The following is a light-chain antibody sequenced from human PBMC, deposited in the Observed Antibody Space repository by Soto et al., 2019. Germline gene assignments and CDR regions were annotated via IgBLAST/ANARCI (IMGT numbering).Light chain of an antibody. CDR1: QSVKTF. CDR2: DAS. J-gene: IGKJ5*01. V-gene: IGKV3-11*01. Sequence: EIVLTQSPATLSLSPGEIATLSCSASQSVKTFLVWYQQRPGQAPRLLIYDASHRAAGIPARFSGSGSGTAFTLTISSLQPEDFATYYCQQSYSTPENFGQGTRLEIK. CDR3: QQSYSTPEN.